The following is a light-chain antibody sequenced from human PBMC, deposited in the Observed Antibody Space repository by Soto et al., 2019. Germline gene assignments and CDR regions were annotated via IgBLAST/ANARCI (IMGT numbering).Light chain of an antibody. J-gene: IGLJ1*01. CDR2: EVS. CDR1: SGDVGNYNR. V-gene: IGLV2-18*02. CDR3: NSYTTASTYV. Sequence: QSVLTQPPSVSGCPGQSGRISWTGGSGDVGNYNRVSWYQQPPRTAPKLTIYEVSNRPSGVSNRFSGSKSGNTASLTISGLQAEDEADYYCNSYTTASTYVFGTGTKVTVL.